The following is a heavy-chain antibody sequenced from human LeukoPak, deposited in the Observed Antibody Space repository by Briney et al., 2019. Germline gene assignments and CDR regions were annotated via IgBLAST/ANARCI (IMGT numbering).Heavy chain of an antibody. CDR3: AKDAKGFGELFSLDY. Sequence: GRSLRLSCAASGFTFSSYAMHWVRQAPGKGLEWVAVISYDGSNKYYADSVKGRFTISRDNSKNTLYLQMNSLRAEDTAVYYCAKDAKGFGELFSLDYWGQGTLVTASS. CDR2: ISYDGSNK. V-gene: IGHV3-30-3*01. D-gene: IGHD3-10*01. J-gene: IGHJ4*02. CDR1: GFTFSSYA.